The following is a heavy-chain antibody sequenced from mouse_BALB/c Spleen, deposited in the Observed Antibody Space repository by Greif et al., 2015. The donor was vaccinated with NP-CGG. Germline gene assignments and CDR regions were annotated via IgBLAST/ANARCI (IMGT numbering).Heavy chain of an antibody. Sequence: QVQLQQSGAELAKPGASVKMSCKASGYTFTSYWMHWVKQRPGQGLEWIGYINPSTGYTEYNQKFKDKATLTADKSSSTAYMQLSILTSEDSAVYYCASYYYGSSYAMDYWGQGTSVTVSS. D-gene: IGHD1-1*01. V-gene: IGHV1-7*01. J-gene: IGHJ4*01. CDR2: INPSTGYT. CDR3: ASYYYGSSYAMDY. CDR1: GYTFTSYW.